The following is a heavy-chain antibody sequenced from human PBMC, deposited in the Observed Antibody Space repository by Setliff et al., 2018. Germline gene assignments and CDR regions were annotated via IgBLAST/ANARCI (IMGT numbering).Heavy chain of an antibody. J-gene: IGHJ4*02. CDR1: GYIFTSYA. V-gene: IGHV1-18*01. Sequence: ASVKVSCKASGYIFTSYAINWVRQAPGQGLEWMGSISAYNANTNYAQNLQGRVTMTRDTSTSTAYMELRSRRSDDTAVYYCARGPLDFVVTPAAAKFDYWGQGTLVTVSS. CDR2: ISAYNANT. CDR3: ARGPLDFVVTPAAAKFDY. D-gene: IGHD2-2*01.